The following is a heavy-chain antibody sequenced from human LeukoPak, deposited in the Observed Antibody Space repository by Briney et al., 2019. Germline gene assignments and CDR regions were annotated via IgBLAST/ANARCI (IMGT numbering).Heavy chain of an antibody. CDR1: GFTLSRYG. CDR2: ISGSGGST. Sequence: GGSLRLSCAASGFTLSRYGMSWVRQAPGKGLEWVSAISGSGGSTYYADSVKGRFTISRDNSKNTLYLQINSPRAEDTAVYYCAKDHLPGIVVADRDYWGQGTLVTVSS. D-gene: IGHD6-19*01. J-gene: IGHJ4*02. V-gene: IGHV3-23*01. CDR3: AKDHLPGIVVADRDY.